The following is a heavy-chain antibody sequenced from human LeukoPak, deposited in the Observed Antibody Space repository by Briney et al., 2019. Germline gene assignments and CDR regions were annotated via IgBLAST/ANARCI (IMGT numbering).Heavy chain of an antibody. V-gene: IGHV3-53*01. CDR2: IYSGGTT. CDR1: GFTVSNNY. CDR3: ARDLGVQEYGLGY. J-gene: IGHJ4*02. Sequence: GGSLRLSCAASGFTVSNNYMSWVRQAPGKGLEWVSVIYSGGTTYYTDSVKGRFTISRDNAKNSLYLEMNSLRAEDTALYYCARDLGVQEYGLGYWGQGTLVTVSS. D-gene: IGHD6-6*01.